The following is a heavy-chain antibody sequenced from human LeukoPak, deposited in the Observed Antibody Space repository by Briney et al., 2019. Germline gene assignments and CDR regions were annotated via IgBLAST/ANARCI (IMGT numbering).Heavy chain of an antibody. CDR1: GFTFSSYG. D-gene: IGHD3-22*01. Sequence: GGSLRLSCAASGFTFSSYGMHWVRQAPGKGLEWVAVIWYDGSNKYYADSVKGRFTISRDNSKNTLYLQMNSLRAEDTAVYYCARDHYYDSSGYYPPDYWGQGTLVTVSS. V-gene: IGHV3-33*01. J-gene: IGHJ4*02. CDR2: IWYDGSNK. CDR3: ARDHYYDSSGYYPPDY.